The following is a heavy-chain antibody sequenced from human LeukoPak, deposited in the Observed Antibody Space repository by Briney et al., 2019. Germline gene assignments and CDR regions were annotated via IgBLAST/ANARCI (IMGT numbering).Heavy chain of an antibody. CDR2: ISGSGGST. D-gene: IGHD3-16*02. J-gene: IGHJ4*02. V-gene: IGHV3-23*01. CDR1: GFTFSSYG. Sequence: PGGSLRLSCAASGFTFSSYGMSWVRQAPGKGLEWVSAISGSGGSTYYADSVKGRFTISRDNSKNTLYLQMNSLRAEDTAVYYCAKGPYDYVWGSYRPASFFDYWGQGTLVTVSS. CDR3: AKGPYDYVWGSYRPASFFDY.